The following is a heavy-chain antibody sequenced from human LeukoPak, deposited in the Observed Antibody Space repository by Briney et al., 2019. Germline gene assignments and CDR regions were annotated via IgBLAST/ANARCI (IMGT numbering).Heavy chain of an antibody. D-gene: IGHD3-9*01. CDR1: GYSFTSYW. Sequence: GESLKISCRGSGYSFTSYWIGWVRQMPGKGLEWMGIMYPGDSDTRYSPSFQGQVTISADKSISTAYLQWSSLKASDTAMYYCARTPYDILTGSPDYYYYGMDVWGQGTTVTVSS. J-gene: IGHJ6*02. V-gene: IGHV5-51*01. CDR3: ARTPYDILTGSPDYYYYGMDV. CDR2: MYPGDSDT.